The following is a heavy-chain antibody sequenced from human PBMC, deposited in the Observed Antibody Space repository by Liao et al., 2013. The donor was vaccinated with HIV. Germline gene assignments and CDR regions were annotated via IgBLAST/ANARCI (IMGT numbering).Heavy chain of an antibody. CDR3: ARTDQYYDFWNGYENWFDP. J-gene: IGHJ5*02. CDR1: GGSISSGSYY. V-gene: IGHV4-61*02. D-gene: IGHD3-3*01. CDR2: IYPSGSS. Sequence: QVQLQESGPGLVKPSQTLSLTCTVSGGSISSGSYYWSWIRQPAGKGLEWIGRIYPSGSSNYSPSLKSRVTMSVDTSKNQFSLKLSSVTAADTAVYYCARTDQYYDFWNGYENWFDPWGQGTLVTVSS.